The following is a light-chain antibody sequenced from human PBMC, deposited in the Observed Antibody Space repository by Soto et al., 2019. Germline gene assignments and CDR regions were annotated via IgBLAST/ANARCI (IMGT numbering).Light chain of an antibody. CDR2: YIS. J-gene: IGKJ5*01. V-gene: IGKV3D-15*01. Sequence: EIGRTQSPATLSVAPGETASLSCRASQSAGNFLAWYQQKPGQAPRLLIYYISTRATGIPARFSGSGSGTEFTLTINSLQSEDSAVYYCQQHNQWPITFGQGTRLEIK. CDR3: QQHNQWPIT. CDR1: QSAGNF.